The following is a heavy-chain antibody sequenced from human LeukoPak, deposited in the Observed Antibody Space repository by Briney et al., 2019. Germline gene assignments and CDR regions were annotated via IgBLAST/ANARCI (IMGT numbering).Heavy chain of an antibody. V-gene: IGHV3-23*01. D-gene: IGHD6-19*01. J-gene: IGHJ4*02. CDR3: AKEGLAVFDY. CDR2: ISGSGGGT. Sequence: GGSLRLSCAASGFNFSSNAMTWVRQAPGRGLEWVSSISGSGGGTFYAGSVKGRFTISRDNSKNTLYLQMKRLTVEDTAVYYCAKEGLAVFDYWGQGTLVTVSS. CDR1: GFNFSSNA.